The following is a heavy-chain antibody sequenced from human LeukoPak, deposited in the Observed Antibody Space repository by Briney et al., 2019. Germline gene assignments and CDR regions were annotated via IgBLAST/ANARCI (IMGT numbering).Heavy chain of an antibody. CDR2: ISYDGSNK. J-gene: IGHJ4*02. CDR1: GFTFSSYA. D-gene: IGHD5-24*01. V-gene: IGHV3-30-3*01. CDR3: ARDGVEMATIGFLGY. Sequence: GGSLRLSCAASGFTFSSYAMHWVRQAPGKGLEWVVVISYDGSNKYYADSVKGRFTISRDNSKNTLYLQMNSLRAEDTAVYYCARDGVEMATIGFLGYWGQGTLVTVSS.